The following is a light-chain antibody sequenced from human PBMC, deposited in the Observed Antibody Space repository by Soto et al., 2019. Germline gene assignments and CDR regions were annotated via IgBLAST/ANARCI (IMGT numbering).Light chain of an antibody. CDR1: QSVSSSS. CDR2: GAS. CDR3: QQYGSSPRT. J-gene: IGKJ1*01. V-gene: IGKV3-20*01. Sequence: ENESTQQRGTQTMAPGERAKLFCRASQSVSSSSLAWYQQKPGQAPRLLMYGASSRATGIPDRFSGSGSGTAFTLTIRTLEPEDFAVYYCQQYGSSPRTVGQGTKVDIK.